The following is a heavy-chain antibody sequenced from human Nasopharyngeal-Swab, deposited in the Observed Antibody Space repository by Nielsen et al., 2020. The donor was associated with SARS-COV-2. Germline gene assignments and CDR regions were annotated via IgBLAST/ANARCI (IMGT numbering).Heavy chain of an antibody. J-gene: IGHJ3*02. D-gene: IGHD3-22*01. CDR3: ARETIPYDSSGFDAFDI. CDR2: IYYSGST. Sequence: WIRQPPGKGLEWIGYIYYSGSTYYNPSLKSRVTISVDTSKNQFSLKLSSVTAADTAVYYCARETIPYDSSGFDAFDIWGQGTTVTVSS. V-gene: IGHV4-31*02.